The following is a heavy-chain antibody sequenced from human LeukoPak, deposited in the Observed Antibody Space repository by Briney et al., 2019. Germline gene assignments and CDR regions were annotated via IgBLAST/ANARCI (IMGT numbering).Heavy chain of an antibody. V-gene: IGHV3-66*01. J-gene: IGHJ4*02. D-gene: IGHD6-6*01. CDR3: ARMRAARYFDY. CDR2: IYTGGST. Sequence: GGSLRLSCAASGFTVSTNYLSWVRQAPGKGLEWVSIIYTGGSTYYADSVKGRFIISRDNSKSTVYLQMNSLRGEDTAVYYCARMRAARYFDYWGQGTLVTVSS. CDR1: GFTVSTNY.